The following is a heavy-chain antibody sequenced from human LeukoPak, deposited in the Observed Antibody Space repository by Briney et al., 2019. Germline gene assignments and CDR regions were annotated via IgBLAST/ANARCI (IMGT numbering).Heavy chain of an antibody. Sequence: GGSLRLSCAASGFIFSRQSMNWVRQAPGKGLEWVSCISSSSSYIYYADSVKGRFTISRDNAKNSLYLQMNSLRAEDTAVYYCAPAMNSGRYISDYWGQGTLVTVSS. CDR2: ISSSSSYI. J-gene: IGHJ4*02. CDR1: GFIFSRQS. V-gene: IGHV3-21*01. CDR3: APAMNSGRYISDY. D-gene: IGHD1-26*01.